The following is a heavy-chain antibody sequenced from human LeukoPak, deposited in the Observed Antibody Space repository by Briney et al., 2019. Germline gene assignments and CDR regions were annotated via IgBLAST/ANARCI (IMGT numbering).Heavy chain of an antibody. CDR2: IYTSGST. J-gene: IGHJ3*02. CDR3: ARYCSSTSCSTRRAFDI. D-gene: IGHD2-2*01. CDR1: GGSISSGSYY. V-gene: IGHV4-61*02. Sequence: PSETLSLTCTVSGGSISSGSYYWSWIRQPAGKGLEWIGRIYTSGSTNYNPSLKSRVTISVDTSKNQFSLKLSSVTAADTAVYFCARYCSSTSCSTRRAFDIWGQGTMVTVSS.